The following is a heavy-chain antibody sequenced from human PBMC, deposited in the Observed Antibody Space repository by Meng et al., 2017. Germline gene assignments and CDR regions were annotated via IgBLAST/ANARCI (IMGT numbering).Heavy chain of an antibody. D-gene: IGHD3-9*01. V-gene: IGHV3-11*04. CDR1: GFTFSDYY. Sequence: GGSLRLSCAASGFTFSDYYMSWIRQAPGKGLEWVSYISSSGSTIYYADSVKGRFTISRDNAKNSLYLQMNSLRAEDTAVYYCARSKDYDILTGYYVAGNVDYWGQGTLVTVSS. CDR3: ARSKDYDILTGYYVAGNVDY. CDR2: ISSSGSTI. J-gene: IGHJ4*02.